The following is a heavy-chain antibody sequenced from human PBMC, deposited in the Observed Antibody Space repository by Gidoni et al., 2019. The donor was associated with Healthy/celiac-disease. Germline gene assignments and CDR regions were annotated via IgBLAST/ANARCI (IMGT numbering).Heavy chain of an antibody. CDR3: ARGFRNAGGGFDP. Sequence: QVQLQESNPVLMKPSGTLSPTCAVSGGSISSYNWWSWVRQPPGKGLEWIGEIFHRGSTNYNPSLKGRVTISVDKSKNQFSLKLSSVTAAATAVYYCARGFRNAGGGFDPWGQGTLVTVSS. V-gene: IGHV4-4*02. CDR2: IFHRGST. CDR1: GGSISSYNW. J-gene: IGHJ5*02. D-gene: IGHD1-1*01.